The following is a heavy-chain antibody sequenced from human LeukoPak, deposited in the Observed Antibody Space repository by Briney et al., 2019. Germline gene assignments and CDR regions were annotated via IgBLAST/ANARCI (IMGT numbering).Heavy chain of an antibody. J-gene: IGHJ3*02. CDR1: GFTFSNYA. Sequence: GGSLRLSCVASGFTFSNYAMTWIRKGPGKGLGWVSIISGSGETTYYAESVKGRFTISRDNSKHTLYLQMNSLRAEDTAVYYCAKDLQAATIMSAFDIWGLGTVVSVSS. CDR3: AKDLQAATIMSAFDI. V-gene: IGHV3-23*01. D-gene: IGHD3-10*01. CDR2: ISGSGETT.